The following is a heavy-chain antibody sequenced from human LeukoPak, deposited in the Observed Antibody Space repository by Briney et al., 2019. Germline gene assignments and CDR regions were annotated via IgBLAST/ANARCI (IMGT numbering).Heavy chain of an antibody. CDR2: INPNSGGT. CDR1: VYTFTGYY. D-gene: IGHD2-15*01. Sequence: ASVKVSCKASVYTFTGYYMHWVRQAPGQGLEWMGWINPNSGGTNYAQKFQGRVTMTRDTSISTAYMELSRLRSDDTAVYYCARAQRGYCSGGSCYVLSYWGQGTLVTVSS. CDR3: ARAQRGYCSGGSCYVLSY. V-gene: IGHV1-2*02. J-gene: IGHJ4*02.